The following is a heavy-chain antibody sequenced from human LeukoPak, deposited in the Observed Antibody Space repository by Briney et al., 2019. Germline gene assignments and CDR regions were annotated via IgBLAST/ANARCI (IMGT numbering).Heavy chain of an antibody. Sequence: PSETLSLTCTVSGGSISSWYWSWIRQPPGKGLEWIGYIYDSGNTNYNPSLTTRVTISVDTSKNQLSLNLSSVTAADTAVYYCARETKLMGYSSGLGFNYWGQGTLVTVSS. D-gene: IGHD6-19*01. J-gene: IGHJ4*02. V-gene: IGHV4-59*01. CDR2: IYDSGNT. CDR3: ARETKLMGYSSGLGFNY. CDR1: GGSISSWY.